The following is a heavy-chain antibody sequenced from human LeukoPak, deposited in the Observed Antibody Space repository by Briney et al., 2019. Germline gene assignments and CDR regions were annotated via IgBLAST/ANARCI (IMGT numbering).Heavy chain of an antibody. J-gene: IGHJ4*02. V-gene: IGHV3-23*01. CDR1: VFTFSNFA. CDR2: ISGSGGST. D-gene: IGHD6-19*01. Sequence: GGSLRLSCAASVFTFSNFALSSVRQAPGKGLECVPAISGSGGSTYSADSLKGRFTISRDNSKNTLYLQINSLRADDTAVFYCARRGLGSAFDNWGQGTLVTVSS. CDR3: ARRGLGSAFDN.